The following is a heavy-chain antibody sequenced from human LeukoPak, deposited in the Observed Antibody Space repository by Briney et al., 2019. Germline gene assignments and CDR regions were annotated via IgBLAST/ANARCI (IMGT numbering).Heavy chain of an antibody. Sequence: PSETLSLTCGVSGEPFSGYYWTWIRQPPGKGFECIGDINESGKTNYTPSLQSRLTISVDPSKNQFSLKLTSMTAADTAVYFCVRGRTDYYYYMDVWGKGTTVTVSS. V-gene: IGHV4-34*01. CDR3: VRGRTDYYYYMDV. J-gene: IGHJ6*03. CDR1: GEPFSGYY. CDR2: INESGKT.